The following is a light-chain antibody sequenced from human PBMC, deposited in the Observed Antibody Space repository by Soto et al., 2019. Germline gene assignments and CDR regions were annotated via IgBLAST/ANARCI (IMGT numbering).Light chain of an antibody. CDR1: QSISSW. Sequence: DIQMTQSPSTLSASVGDRVTITCRASQSISSWLAWYQQKPGKAPKLLIYKASSLESGVPSRFSGSGSGTEFTLTISSRQPDDFATYYCQQYNSYSYTVGQGTKVDIK. CDR2: KAS. V-gene: IGKV1-5*03. CDR3: QQYNSYSYT. J-gene: IGKJ2*01.